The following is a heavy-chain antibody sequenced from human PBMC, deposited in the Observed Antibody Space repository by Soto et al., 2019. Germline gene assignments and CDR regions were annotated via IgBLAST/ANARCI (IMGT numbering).Heavy chain of an antibody. J-gene: IGHJ6*02. D-gene: IGHD1-26*01. V-gene: IGHV3-30*18. CDR3: EKSTRRVGAPQPEIGFDV. CDR1: GFIFSSYG. Sequence: GGSLRLSCAASGFIFSSYGMHWLRQAPGKGLEWVAVVSYDGLNEAYADSVKGRFTLSRDNSKNTVSLQMNSLRPEDTAVYYCEKSTRRVGAPQPEIGFDVWGQGTTVTVSS. CDR2: VSYDGLNE.